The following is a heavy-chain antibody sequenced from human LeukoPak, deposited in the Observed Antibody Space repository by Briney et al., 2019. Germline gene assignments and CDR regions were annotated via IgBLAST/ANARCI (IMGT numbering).Heavy chain of an antibody. V-gene: IGHV1-18*01. Sequence: GASVKVSCKASGYTFTSYGISWVRQAPGQGLEWMGWISAYNGNTNYAQKLQGRVTMTTDTSTSTAYMELRSLRSDDTAVYYCARDRKLYSSGWSVFDYWGQGTLVTVSS. CDR3: ARDRKLYSSGWSVFDY. D-gene: IGHD6-19*01. J-gene: IGHJ4*02. CDR2: ISAYNGNT. CDR1: GYTFTSYG.